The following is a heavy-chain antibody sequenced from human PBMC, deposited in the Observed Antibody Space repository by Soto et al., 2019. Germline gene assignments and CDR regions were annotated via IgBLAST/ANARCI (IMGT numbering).Heavy chain of an antibody. V-gene: IGHV4-4*02. Sequence: QVQLQESGPGLVKPSGTLSLSCTVSGGSISTDHWWTWVRQSPGEGLEWIGEIFHSGSTAYTPSLKSRVSNAVDRSKNLVCLNLHSVTAADTAVSSGAKTAFRDRSGAMDIWGRGTTVTVSS. CDR1: GGSISTDHW. CDR3: AKTAFRDRSGAMDI. CDR2: IFHSGST. J-gene: IGHJ6*02. D-gene: IGHD3-10*01.